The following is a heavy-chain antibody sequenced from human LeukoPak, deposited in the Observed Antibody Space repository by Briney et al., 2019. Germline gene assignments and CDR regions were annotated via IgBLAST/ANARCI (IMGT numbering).Heavy chain of an antibody. D-gene: IGHD6-13*01. CDR1: GYTFTSYD. CDR3: ASDPGVYSSSWYYYYCYYYMDV. J-gene: IGHJ6*03. Sequence: ASVNVSCQASGYTFTSYDISWVRQAPGRGLEWMGWISAYNGNTKYAQKLQGRVTMNTDTSTSTAYIDLRSLRSDGTAVDTCASDPGVYSSSWYYYYCYYYMDVWGKGTTVTVSS. V-gene: IGHV1-18*01. CDR2: ISAYNGNT.